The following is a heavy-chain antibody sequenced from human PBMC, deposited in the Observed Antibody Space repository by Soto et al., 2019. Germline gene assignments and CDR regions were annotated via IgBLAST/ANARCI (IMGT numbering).Heavy chain of an antibody. V-gene: IGHV1-69*13. J-gene: IGHJ5*01. D-gene: IGHD1-26*01. CDR2: IIPMVGST. CDR1: GGTLNNYV. Sequence: SVKVSCKASGGTLNNYVISWVRQAPGQGLEWMGYIIPMVGSTKFAQRFQGRLTITADGSASTAYMELSSLTSEDTAVYYCAKEGFSGSYHDSWGQGTLVTVSS. CDR3: AKEGFSGSYHDS.